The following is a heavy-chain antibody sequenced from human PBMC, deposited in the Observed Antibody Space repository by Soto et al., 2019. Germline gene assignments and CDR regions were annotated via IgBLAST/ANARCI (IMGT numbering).Heavy chain of an antibody. CDR2: IFYGGIS. J-gene: IGHJ6*02. Sequence: LEPLSHTNRGSGGPLAPYCLSWIRTARGKGLEWLGYIFYGGISNYNPSLKSLVSLSLAKSQNQLSLKLTSVTGAATAIYYCVSVEGPPTVTGAYYYYAADAWGQGTAVPVSS. CDR1: GGPLAPYC. CDR3: VSVEGPPTVTGAYYYYAADA. D-gene: IGHD4-17*01. V-gene: IGHV4-59*12.